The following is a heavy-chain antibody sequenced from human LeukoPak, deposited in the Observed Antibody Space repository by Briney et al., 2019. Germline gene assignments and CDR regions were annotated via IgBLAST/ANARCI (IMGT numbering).Heavy chain of an antibody. V-gene: IGHV3-30*02. Sequence: GGSLRLSCAASGFTLSSYGMHWVRQAPGKVLEWVAFLRYDGSNKYYADSVKGRFTISRDNSKNTLYLQMNSLRAEDTAVYYCAKYRVPDSGSQRGSDYWGQGTLVTVSS. CDR3: AKYRVPDSGSQRGSDY. J-gene: IGHJ4*02. CDR1: GFTLSSYG. D-gene: IGHD1-26*01. CDR2: LRYDGSNK.